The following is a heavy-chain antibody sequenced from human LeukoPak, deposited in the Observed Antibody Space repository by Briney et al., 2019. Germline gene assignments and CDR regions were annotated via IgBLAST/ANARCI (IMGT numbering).Heavy chain of an antibody. Sequence: TGGSLRLSCAASGFTFSTYAMTWVRQAPGKGLEWVSVIYSGGSTYYADSVKGRFTTSRDNSKNTLYLQMNSLRAEDTAVYYCASWPYGDYYYGMDVWGQGTTVTVSS. CDR3: ASWPYGDYYYGMDV. CDR2: IYSGGST. D-gene: IGHD4-17*01. CDR1: GFTFSTYA. V-gene: IGHV3-66*01. J-gene: IGHJ6*02.